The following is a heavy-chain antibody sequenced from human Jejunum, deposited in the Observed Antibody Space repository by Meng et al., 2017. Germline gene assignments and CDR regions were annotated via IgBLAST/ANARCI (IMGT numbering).Heavy chain of an antibody. V-gene: IGHV3-69-1*01. CDR1: GFTFSDYY. CDR2: ISSDSTYI. J-gene: IGHJ3*02. Sequence: GESLKISCAASGFTFSDYYMIWVRQAPGKGLEWVSSISSDSTYIFQADSTKGRFTISRDNAKNSLYLQMNSLRAEDTAVYHCARSILVAGTTRAFDIWGQGTMVTVSS. D-gene: IGHD6-13*01. CDR3: ARSILVAGTTRAFDI.